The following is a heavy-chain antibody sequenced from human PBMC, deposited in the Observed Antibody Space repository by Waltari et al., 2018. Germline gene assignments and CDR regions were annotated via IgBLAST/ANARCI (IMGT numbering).Heavy chain of an antibody. CDR3: AQHLKGIAARLYY. V-gene: IGHV5-10-1*03. J-gene: IGHJ4*02. CDR1: GYSFTSYR. Sequence: EVQLVQSGAEVKKPGESLRISCKGSGYSFTSYRISWVRQMPGKGLEWMGRIDPSDSYTNYSPSFQGHVTISADKSISTAYLQWSSLKASDTAMYYCAQHLKGIAARLYYWGQGTLVTVSS. D-gene: IGHD6-6*01. CDR2: IDPSDSYT.